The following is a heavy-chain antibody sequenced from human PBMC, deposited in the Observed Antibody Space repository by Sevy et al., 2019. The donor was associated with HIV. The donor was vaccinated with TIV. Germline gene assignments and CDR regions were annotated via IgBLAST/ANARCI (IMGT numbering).Heavy chain of an antibody. CDR1: GGTFSSYA. J-gene: IGHJ4*02. D-gene: IGHD5-12*01. V-gene: IGHV1-69*13. CDR2: IIPIFGTA. CDR3: ASRTKAEWLQPDY. Sequence: ASVKVSCKASGGTFSSYAISWVRQAPGQGLEWMGGIIPIFGTANCAQKFQGRVTITADESTSTAYMELSSLRSEDTAVYYCASRTKAEWLQPDYWGQGTLVTVSS.